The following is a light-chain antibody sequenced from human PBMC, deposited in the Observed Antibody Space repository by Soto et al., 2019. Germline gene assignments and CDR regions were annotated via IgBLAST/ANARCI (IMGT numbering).Light chain of an antibody. CDR1: QSVSSSY. CDR3: QHYGSSPRWT. CDR2: GAS. Sequence: EIVLTQSPGTLSLSPGERATLSCRASQSVSSSYLAWYQQKPGQAPRLLIYGASSRGTGNPDRFSGSGSGTDFTLTISRREPEDFAGYYCQHYGSSPRWTFGQGTKVEIK. V-gene: IGKV3-20*01. J-gene: IGKJ1*01.